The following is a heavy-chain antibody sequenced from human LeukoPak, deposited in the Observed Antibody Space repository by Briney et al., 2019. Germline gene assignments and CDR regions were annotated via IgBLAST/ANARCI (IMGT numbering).Heavy chain of an antibody. CDR3: ARRSDIWHALDK. V-gene: IGHV4-39*01. CDR2: VYDSGSA. CDR1: GVPLSSPGYH. D-gene: IGHD3-9*01. Sequence: PSETLSLTCCVSGVPLSSPGYHWGWVRQYPGKGLEWIGSVYDSGSAYPNPSLSSRVTLSGATSKNQLPRLLSSVTAADTAVYYCARRSDIWHALDKWGQGTMVTVSS. J-gene: IGHJ3*02.